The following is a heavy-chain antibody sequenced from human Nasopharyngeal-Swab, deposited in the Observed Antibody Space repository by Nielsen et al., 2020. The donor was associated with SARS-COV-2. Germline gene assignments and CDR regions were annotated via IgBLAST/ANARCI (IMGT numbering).Heavy chain of an antibody. Sequence: ASVKVSCKASGYTFTSYDINWVRQATGQGLEWMGWMNPNSGNTGYAQKLQGRVTMTTDTSTSTAYMELRSLRSDDTAVYYCARVNVRGWYLDYWGQGTLVTVSS. D-gene: IGHD6-19*01. CDR2: MNPNSGNT. V-gene: IGHV1-8*01. CDR1: GYTFTSYD. CDR3: ARVNVRGWYLDY. J-gene: IGHJ4*02.